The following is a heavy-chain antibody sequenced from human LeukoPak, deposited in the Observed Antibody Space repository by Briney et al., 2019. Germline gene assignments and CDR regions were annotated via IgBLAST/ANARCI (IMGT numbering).Heavy chain of an antibody. D-gene: IGHD2-2*01. CDR2: INHSGSS. CDR1: GFTFSTYW. CDR3: ARATDIVVVPAVRRAFFDF. Sequence: GSLRLSCAASGFTFSTYWMSWVRQAPGKGLEWIGEINHSGSSNFNPSLKSRVTISVDTSKNQFSLNLSSVTAADTGVYYCARATDIVVVPAVRRAFFDFWGQGTLVTVSS. J-gene: IGHJ4*02. V-gene: IGHV4-34*01.